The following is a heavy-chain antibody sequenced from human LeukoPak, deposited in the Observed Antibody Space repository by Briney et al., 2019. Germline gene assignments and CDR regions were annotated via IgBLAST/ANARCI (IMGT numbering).Heavy chain of an antibody. D-gene: IGHD2-2*01. CDR3: ARVWCGRTSCKSYFDY. V-gene: IGHV3-7*01. Sequence: GGSLRLSCAASGFTFTSYWMSWVRQAPGKGLEWVANINQDGSQKYYLDSVKGRLTISRDNAKSSLYLEMNSLRDEDTAVYYCARVWCGRTSCKSYFDYWGQGALVTVSS. CDR2: INQDGSQK. J-gene: IGHJ4*02. CDR1: GFTFTSYW.